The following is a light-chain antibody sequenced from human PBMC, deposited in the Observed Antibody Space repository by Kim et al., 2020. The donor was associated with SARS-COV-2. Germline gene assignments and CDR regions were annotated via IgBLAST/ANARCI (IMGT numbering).Light chain of an antibody. Sequence: PGGTVTLTCASSTGTVTNADYTNWFQQKPGQAPRALIYSTYNRQSWTPARFSGSLLGGKAALTLSGVQPEDEADYYCLLSTGSSYVFGTGTKVTVL. CDR3: LLSTGSSYV. J-gene: IGLJ1*01. CDR2: STY. CDR1: TGTVTNADY. V-gene: IGLV7-43*01.